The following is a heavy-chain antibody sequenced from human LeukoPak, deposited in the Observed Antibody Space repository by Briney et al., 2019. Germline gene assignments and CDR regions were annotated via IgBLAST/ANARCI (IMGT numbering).Heavy chain of an antibody. D-gene: IGHD2-15*01. CDR1: GSRFTSYW. V-gene: IGHV5-51*01. CDR3: ARHDSLDGGQSDY. Sequence: GASLKISCKGSGSRFTSYWIGGGRQMPGKGVEGMGIIYPGDSDTRYSPSFQGQVTISADKSISTAYLQWSSLKASDTAMYYCARHDSLDGGQSDYWGQGTLVTVSS. J-gene: IGHJ4*02. CDR2: IYPGDSDT.